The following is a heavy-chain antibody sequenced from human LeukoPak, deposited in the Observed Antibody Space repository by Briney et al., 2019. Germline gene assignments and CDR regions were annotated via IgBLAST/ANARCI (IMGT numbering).Heavy chain of an antibody. CDR1: GYTFTSSG. CDR2: INAYNGNT. V-gene: IGHV1-18*01. CDR3: ARDGTRGYSYGSDY. J-gene: IGHJ4*02. Sequence: ASVKVSCKASGYTFTSSGISWVRQAPGEGLEWIGWINAYNGNTNYAQNLQGRLTMTTDTSTNSAYMELRSLRSDDTAVYYCARDGTRGYSYGSDYWGQGTLVTVSS. D-gene: IGHD5-18*01.